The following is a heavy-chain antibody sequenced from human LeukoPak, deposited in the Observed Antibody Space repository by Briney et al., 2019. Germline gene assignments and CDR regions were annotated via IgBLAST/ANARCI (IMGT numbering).Heavy chain of an antibody. D-gene: IGHD1-26*01. Sequence: QSGGSLRLSCAASGFTFSSYGMHWVRQAPGKGLEWVAVISYDGSNKYYADSVKGRFTISRDNSKNTLYLQMNSLRAEDTAVYYCAKDRYSGSYYNWFDPWGQGTLVTVSS. CDR3: AKDRYSGSYYNWFDP. CDR1: GFTFSSYG. CDR2: ISYDGSNK. V-gene: IGHV3-30*18. J-gene: IGHJ5*02.